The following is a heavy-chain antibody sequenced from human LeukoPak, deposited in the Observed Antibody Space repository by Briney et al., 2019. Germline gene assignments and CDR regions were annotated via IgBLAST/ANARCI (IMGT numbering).Heavy chain of an antibody. CDR2: INTSGSS. Sequence: SETLSLTCTVSGDSISSTSYYWSWIRQPAGKGLEWIGRINTSGSSDYNPSLKSRVTISVDTPKNHFSLKLSSVTAADTAVYYCARGYSGYGTRFDPWGQGTLVTVSS. D-gene: IGHD5-12*01. CDR3: ARGYSGYGTRFDP. CDR1: GDSISSTSYY. J-gene: IGHJ5*02. V-gene: IGHV4-61*02.